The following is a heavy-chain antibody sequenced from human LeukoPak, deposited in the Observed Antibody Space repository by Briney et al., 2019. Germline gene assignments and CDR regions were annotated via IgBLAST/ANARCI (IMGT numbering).Heavy chain of an antibody. D-gene: IGHD6-13*01. CDR2: INPNSGGT. V-gene: IGHV1-2*02. CDR1: GYTFTGYY. J-gene: IGHJ6*03. Sequence: ASVKVSCKASGYTFTGYYMHWVRQAPGQGLEWMVWINPNSGGTNYAQKFQGRVTMTRDTSISTAYMEMSRLRSDDTAVYCCARDSLPSSSWYYYYYYMDVWGKGTTVTVSS. CDR3: ARDSLPSSSWYYYYYYMDV.